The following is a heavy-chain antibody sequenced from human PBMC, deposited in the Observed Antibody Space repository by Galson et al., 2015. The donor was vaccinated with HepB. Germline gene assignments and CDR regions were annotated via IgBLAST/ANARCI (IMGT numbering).Heavy chain of an antibody. Sequence: SLRLSCAASGFTFSNYHMSWVRQAPGRGLEYLSYISGSSSDISYADSVRGRFTISRDNAKNTLFLQMDSLGAEDTAVYYCANGAGRGQGLSERWGQGTLVTVSS. D-gene: IGHD1-14*01. J-gene: IGHJ4*02. CDR2: ISGSSSDI. CDR3: ANGAGRGQGLSER. CDR1: GFTFSNYH. V-gene: IGHV3-11*03.